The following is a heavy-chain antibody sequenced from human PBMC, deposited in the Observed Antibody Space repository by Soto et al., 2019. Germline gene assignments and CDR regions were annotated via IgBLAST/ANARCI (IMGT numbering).Heavy chain of an antibody. CDR3: ARDLDSSSWYYYYYGMDV. Sequence: GGSLRLSCAASGFTVSSNYMSWVRQAPGKGLEWVSVIYSGGSTYYADSVKGRFTISRDKSKNTLYLQMNSLRAEDTAVYYCARDLDSSSWYYYYYGMDVWGQGTTVTVSS. CDR2: IYSGGST. CDR1: GFTVSSNY. D-gene: IGHD6-13*01. V-gene: IGHV3-66*01. J-gene: IGHJ6*02.